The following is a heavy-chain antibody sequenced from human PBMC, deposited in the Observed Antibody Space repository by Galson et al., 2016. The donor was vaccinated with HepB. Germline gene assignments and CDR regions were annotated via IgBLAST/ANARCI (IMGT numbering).Heavy chain of an antibody. CDR2: IGSGGFT. CDR1: GFTFTNYP. J-gene: IGHJ3*02. Sequence: SLRLSCAASGFTFTNYPMTWVRQPPGKGLEWVSTIGSGGFTHYADSVKGRFIVSRDNSKNTLYLQMNSLRADDTALYYCAREGYSSGHCGAFDIWGRGTVVADSS. CDR3: AREGYSSGHCGAFDI. D-gene: IGHD6-19*01. V-gene: IGHV3-23*01.